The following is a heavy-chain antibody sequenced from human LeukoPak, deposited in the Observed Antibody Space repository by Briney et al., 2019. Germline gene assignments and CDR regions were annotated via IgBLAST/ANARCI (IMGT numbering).Heavy chain of an antibody. CDR1: GDSMSSTRYY. D-gene: IGHD3-3*01. CDR2: IYYSGTT. CDR3: ARLDGVVDFDY. J-gene: IGHJ4*02. V-gene: IGHV4-39*01. Sequence: SETLSLTCTVPGDSMSSTRYYWGWIRQPPGKGLEWIGSIYYSGTTYYNSSLKSRVTISLDSSRNQFSLKLSSVTAADTAVYYCARLDGVVDFDYWGQGTLVTVSS.